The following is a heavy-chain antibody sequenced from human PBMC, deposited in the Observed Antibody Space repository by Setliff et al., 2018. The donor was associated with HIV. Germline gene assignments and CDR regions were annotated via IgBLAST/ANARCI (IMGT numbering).Heavy chain of an antibody. Sequence: SVKVSCKASGGTFSSYAISWVRQAPGQGLEWMGGIIPIFGTANYAQKFQGRVTLTADESTSTAYMELSSLRSEDTAVYYCARPSDTAMVTVGYYYYGIDVWGQGTTVTVSS. V-gene: IGHV1-69*13. CDR1: GGTFSSYA. CDR2: IIPIFGTA. CDR3: ARPSDTAMVTVGYYYYGIDV. D-gene: IGHD5-18*01. J-gene: IGHJ6*02.